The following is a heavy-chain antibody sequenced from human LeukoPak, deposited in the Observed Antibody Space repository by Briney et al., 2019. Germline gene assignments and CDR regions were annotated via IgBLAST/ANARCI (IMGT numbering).Heavy chain of an antibody. V-gene: IGHV4-61*01. CDR3: ARDPGQNYGAFDI. CDR1: GYSISSGYY. Sequence: SETLSLTCTVSGYSISSGYYWTWIRQPPGKGLEWIGNVYYSGTTTYNPALNSRVTISVDTSKNQFSLKLSSVTAADTAVYYCARDPGQNYGAFDIWGQGTMVTVSS. J-gene: IGHJ3*02. D-gene: IGHD1-7*01. CDR2: VYYSGTT.